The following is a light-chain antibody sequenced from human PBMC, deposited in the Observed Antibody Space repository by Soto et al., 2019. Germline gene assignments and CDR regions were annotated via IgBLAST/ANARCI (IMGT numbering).Light chain of an antibody. V-gene: IGKV1-5*03. CDR1: QSISDS. CDR3: QQYKGYWT. J-gene: IGKJ1*01. CDR2: EAS. Sequence: DIQMTQSPSTLSASVGDRVTITCRASQSISDSLAWYQQKPGKAPKLLIYEASSLKSGVPSRFSGSRSGTEYTLTISSLQPDDFATYYCQQYKGYWTFGQGTKVEIK.